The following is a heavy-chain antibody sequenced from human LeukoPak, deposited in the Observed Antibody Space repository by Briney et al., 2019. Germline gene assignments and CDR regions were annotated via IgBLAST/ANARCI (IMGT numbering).Heavy chain of an antibody. CDR1: GGTFSSYA. CDR2: IILIFGTP. J-gene: IGHJ4*01. CDR3: ASLRGIYGDIARSY. V-gene: IGHV1-69*13. D-gene: IGHD4-17*01. Sequence: TVKVSCKASGGTFSSYAISWVRQAPGQGLEWMGGIILIFGTPTDAQKFQGRVTITADESTSTAYMELSSLRSEDTAVYYCASLRGIYGDIARSYWGHGTLVTASS.